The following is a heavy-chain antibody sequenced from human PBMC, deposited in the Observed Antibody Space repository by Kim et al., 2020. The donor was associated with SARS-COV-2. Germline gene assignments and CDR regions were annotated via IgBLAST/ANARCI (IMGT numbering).Heavy chain of an antibody. Sequence: ADSGQGRFTISRDNSKNTLYLQMNSLRAEDTAVYYCARGSGSGWSYYFDYWGQGTLVTVSS. V-gene: IGHV3-53*01. CDR3: ARGSGSGWSYYFDY. J-gene: IGHJ4*02. D-gene: IGHD6-19*01.